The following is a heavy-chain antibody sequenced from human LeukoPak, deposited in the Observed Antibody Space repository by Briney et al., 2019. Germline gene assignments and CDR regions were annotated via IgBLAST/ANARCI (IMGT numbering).Heavy chain of an antibody. CDR3: AKGGPADYFYYYMDV. CDR2: ISGSGSVT. J-gene: IGHJ6*03. CDR1: GFTFSGYA. V-gene: IGHV3-23*01. Sequence: GGSLRLSCAASGFTFSGYAMSWVRQAPGKGLEWVSAISGSGSVTYYADSVKGRFTTSRDNSKNTLHLQMTSLRAEDTAVYYCAKGGPADYFYYYMDVWGKGTTVTVSS.